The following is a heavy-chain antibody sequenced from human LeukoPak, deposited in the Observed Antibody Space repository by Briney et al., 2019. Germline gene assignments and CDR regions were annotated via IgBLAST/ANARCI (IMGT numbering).Heavy chain of an antibody. Sequence: SQTLSLTCAISGDSVSSNSAAWNWIRQSPSRGLEWLGRTYYRSKWYNDYAVSVKSRITINPDTSKNQFSLQLNSVTPEDTAVYYCARGDYGDYILPYYFDYWGQGTLVTVSS. V-gene: IGHV6-1*01. CDR3: ARGDYGDYILPYYFDY. D-gene: IGHD4-17*01. J-gene: IGHJ4*02. CDR2: TYYRSKWYN. CDR1: GDSVSSNSAA.